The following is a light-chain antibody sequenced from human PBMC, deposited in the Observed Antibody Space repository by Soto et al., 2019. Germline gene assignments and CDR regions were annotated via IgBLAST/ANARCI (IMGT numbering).Light chain of an antibody. CDR2: AAA. CDR3: QQSYSFPWT. V-gene: IGKV1-39*01. CDR1: QNINTY. Sequence: DIQMTQSPSSLSASVGDRVTITCRASQNINTYLSWYQRRPGKAPKLLIFAAASLQSGVPPRFSGSGSGTDFTLTIRSLQPEDFATYYCQQSYSFPWTFGQGTKVDI. J-gene: IGKJ1*01.